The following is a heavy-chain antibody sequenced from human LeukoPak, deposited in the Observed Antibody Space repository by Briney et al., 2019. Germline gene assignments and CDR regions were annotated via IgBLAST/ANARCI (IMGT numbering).Heavy chain of an antibody. J-gene: IGHJ1*01. CDR2: INSDGSST. D-gene: IGHD3-10*01. Sequence: GGSLRLSCAASGFTFSSYWMHWVRQAPGKGLVWVSRINSDGSSTSYADSVKGRFTISRDNSKNTLYLQMNSLRAEDTAVYYCAKDGGGGVIQHWGQGTLVTVSS. CDR3: AKDGGGGVIQH. CDR1: GFTFSSYW. V-gene: IGHV3-74*01.